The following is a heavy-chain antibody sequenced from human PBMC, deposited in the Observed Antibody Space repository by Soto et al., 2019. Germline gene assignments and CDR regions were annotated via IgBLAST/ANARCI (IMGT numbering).Heavy chain of an antibody. CDR1: GVTFSSYA. D-gene: IGHD6-19*01. CDR2: FSGSGGT. Sequence: WGFLRLSWVASGVTFSSYAIGWVRQAPGKGLEWVSSFSGSGGTYYADSVKGRFTISRDNSKNTLYLQMNSLRDEDTAVYYCAKAYRSGWSEGYLEYWGQGTPVTVSS. J-gene: IGHJ4*02. CDR3: AKAYRSGWSEGYLEY. V-gene: IGHV3-23*01.